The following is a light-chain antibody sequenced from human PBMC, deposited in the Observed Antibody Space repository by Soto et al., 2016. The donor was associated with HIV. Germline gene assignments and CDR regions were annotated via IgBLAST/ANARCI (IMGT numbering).Light chain of an antibody. Sequence: AIQMTQSPSSLSASVGDRVTITCRASQDIRNDLGWYQQKPGKAPKLLISAASTLQSGVPSRFSGSGSGADFILTISSLQPEDFATYYCLQDYDYPRTFGPGDQAGDQT. CDR1: QDIRND. CDR3: LQDYDYPRT. V-gene: IGKV1-6*01. J-gene: IGKJ2*02. CDR2: AAS.